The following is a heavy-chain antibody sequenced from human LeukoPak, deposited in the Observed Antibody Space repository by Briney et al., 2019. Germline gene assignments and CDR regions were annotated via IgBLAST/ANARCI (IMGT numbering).Heavy chain of an antibody. Sequence: PGGSLRLSCAASGFTFSRYAMHWVRQAPGKGLEWVAVTWYDGSNKFYTDSVKGRFTISRDNSKNTLYLQMNSLRAEDTAMYYCARGEKDDYDRRGAFDIWGQGTMVTVSS. V-gene: IGHV3-33*01. CDR3: ARGEKDDYDRRGAFDI. D-gene: IGHD3-22*01. CDR1: GFTFSRYA. J-gene: IGHJ3*02. CDR2: TWYDGSNK.